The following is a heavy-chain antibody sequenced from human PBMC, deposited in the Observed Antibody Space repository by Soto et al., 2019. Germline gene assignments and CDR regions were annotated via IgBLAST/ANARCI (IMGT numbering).Heavy chain of an antibody. D-gene: IGHD3-3*01. J-gene: IGHJ4*02. CDR1: GGTFSSYA. CDR2: ITPIFGTA. CDR3: ARDKEYYDFWSGYFLDN. V-gene: IGHV1-69*06. Sequence: SVKVSCMASGGTFSSYAICWVRQAPGQGLEGMGGITPIFGTANYAQKFQGGVSMTADKPTSTAYMELSSPRSEDTAVYYCARDKEYYDFWSGYFLDNWGQGTLVTVSS.